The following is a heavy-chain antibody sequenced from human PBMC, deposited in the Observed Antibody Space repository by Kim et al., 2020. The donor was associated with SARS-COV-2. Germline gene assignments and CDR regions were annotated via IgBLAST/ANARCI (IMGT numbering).Heavy chain of an antibody. V-gene: IGHV4-31*03. CDR2: IYYSGST. J-gene: IGHJ3*02. CDR1: GGSISSGGYY. D-gene: IGHD3-16*01. CDR3: ARVAGGTNFNDAFDI. Sequence: SETLSLTCTVSGGSISSGGYYWSWIRQHPGKGLEWIGYIYYSGSTYYNPSLKSRVTISVDTSKNQFSLKLSSVTAADTAVYYCARVAGGTNFNDAFDIWGQGTMVTVSS.